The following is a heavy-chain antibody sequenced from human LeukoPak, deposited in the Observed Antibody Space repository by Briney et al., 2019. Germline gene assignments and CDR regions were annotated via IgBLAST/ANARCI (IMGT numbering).Heavy chain of an antibody. CDR2: IYYTGST. CDR1: GGSIISTDDY. CDR3: AREDGTAMDNAFDI. V-gene: IGHV4-39*07. J-gene: IGHJ3*02. D-gene: IGHD5-18*01. Sequence: SETLSLTCTVSGGSIISTDDYWGWIRQPPGKGPEWIGSIYYTGSTYHNPSLKSRVTISEGPSKNQFSLKLRSVTAADTAVYYCAREDGTAMDNAFDIWSQGTMVTVSS.